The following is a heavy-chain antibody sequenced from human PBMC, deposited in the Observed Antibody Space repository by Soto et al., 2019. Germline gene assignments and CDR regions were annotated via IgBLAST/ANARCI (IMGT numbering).Heavy chain of an antibody. CDR1: GVSITSYF. V-gene: IGHV4-59*01. CDR3: ARDRRDGYKRYFDF. J-gene: IGHJ4*02. D-gene: IGHD5-12*01. CDR2: ISFSGAT. Sequence: PSETLSLTCTVSGVSITSYFWSWIRQTPGKALDWIGSISFSGATYSNPSLKGRAALSVDTSENHLSLTLHSVTSAETAVYFCARDRRDGYKRYFDFWGQGNQVTVSS.